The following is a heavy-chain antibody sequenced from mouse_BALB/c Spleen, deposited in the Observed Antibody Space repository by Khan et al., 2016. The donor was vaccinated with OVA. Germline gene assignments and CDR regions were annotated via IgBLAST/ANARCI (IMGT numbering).Heavy chain of an antibody. CDR2: IWGDGST. CDR1: GFPLTGYG. CDR3: DKAYYGKYREAMDY. Sequence: QVQLKESGPGLVAPSQSLSITCTASGFPLTGYGVNWVRQPPGKGLEWLGMIWGDGSTDYNSALKSRLSISKDNSKSQVLLQMNSLQTDDTDKYYCDKAYYGKYREAMDYWGQGTSVTVSS. V-gene: IGHV2-6-7*01. J-gene: IGHJ4*01. D-gene: IGHD2-10*01.